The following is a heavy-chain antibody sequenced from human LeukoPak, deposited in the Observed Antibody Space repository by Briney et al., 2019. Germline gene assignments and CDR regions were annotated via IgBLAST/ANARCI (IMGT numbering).Heavy chain of an antibody. V-gene: IGHV3-74*01. Sequence: GGSLRLSCAASGFPFSDYWMHWVRQAPGKGLVWVSIINTDTRGTYYADSVKGRFTISRDNAKNTLYLQMNSLRAEDTAVYYCARAGAYHFDNWGQGTLVTVSS. CDR2: INTDTRGT. CDR1: GFPFSDYW. CDR3: ARAGAYHFDN. D-gene: IGHD3-16*01. J-gene: IGHJ4*02.